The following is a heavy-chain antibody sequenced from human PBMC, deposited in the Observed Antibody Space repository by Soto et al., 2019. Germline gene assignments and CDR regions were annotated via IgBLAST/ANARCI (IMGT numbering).Heavy chain of an antibody. Sequence: PXESLRLSCAASGFTFSSYSMNWVRQAPGKGLEWVSSISSSSSYIYYADSVKGRFTISRDNAKDSLYLQMNSLRAEDTAVYYCARDRLSRESHRSGSYWPYGMDVWGQGTTVTVYS. V-gene: IGHV3-21*01. D-gene: IGHD3-10*01. CDR2: ISSSSSYI. CDR1: GFTFSSYS. CDR3: ARDRLSRESHRSGSYWPYGMDV. J-gene: IGHJ6*02.